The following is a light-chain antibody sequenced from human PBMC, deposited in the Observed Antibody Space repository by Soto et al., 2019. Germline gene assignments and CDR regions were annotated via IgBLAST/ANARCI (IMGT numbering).Light chain of an antibody. CDR3: LQTYNLPRT. V-gene: IGKV1-39*01. Sequence: DIQMTQSPSSLSASVGARVTITCRASLTIGDSLSWFQQKAGKPPTLLIYGASALQSGVPARFSGSGSGTDFTLTISNMQREDFSTYYCLQTYNLPRTVGQGTEV. CDR1: LTIGDS. J-gene: IGKJ1*01. CDR2: GAS.